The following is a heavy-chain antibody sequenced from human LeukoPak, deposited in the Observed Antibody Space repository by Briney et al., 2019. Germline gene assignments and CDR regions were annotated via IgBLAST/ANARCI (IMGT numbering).Heavy chain of an antibody. CDR2: ISGSGGST. D-gene: IGHD3-10*01. V-gene: IGHV3-23*01. J-gene: IGHJ4*02. CDR3: AKGAITMVRGVIVNDY. Sequence: GGSLRLSCAASGFTFSSYAMGWVRQAPGKGLEWVSAISGSGGSTYYADSVKGRFTNSRDNSKNTLYLQMNSLRAEDTAVYYCAKGAITMVRGVIVNDYWGQGTLVTVSS. CDR1: GFTFSSYA.